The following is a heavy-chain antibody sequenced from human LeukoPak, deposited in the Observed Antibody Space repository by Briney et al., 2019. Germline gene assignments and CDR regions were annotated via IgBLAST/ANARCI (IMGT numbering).Heavy chain of an antibody. Sequence: SETLSLTCTVSGGSISSYYWSWIRQPPGKGLEWIGRIYTSGSTNYNPSLKSRVTISVDTSKNQFSLKLSSVTAADTAVYYCARVLGFYDSSGYYLYYFDYWGQGTLVTVSS. CDR2: IYTSGST. J-gene: IGHJ4*02. CDR3: ARVLGFYDSSGYYLYYFDY. V-gene: IGHV4-4*08. CDR1: GGSISSYY. D-gene: IGHD3-22*01.